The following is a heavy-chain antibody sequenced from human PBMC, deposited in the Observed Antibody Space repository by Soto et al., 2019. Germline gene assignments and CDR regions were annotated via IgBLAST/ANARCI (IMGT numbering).Heavy chain of an antibody. Sequence: GESLKISCKGSGYSFTSYWIGCVRQMPGKGLEWMGIIYPGDSDTRYSPSFQGQVTISADKSISTAYLQWSSLKASDTAMYYCARGARRSIQLWSSYYFYGMDVWGQGTTVTVSS. CDR1: GYSFTSYW. J-gene: IGHJ6*02. D-gene: IGHD5-18*01. V-gene: IGHV5-51*01. CDR3: ARGARRSIQLWSSYYFYGMDV. CDR2: IYPGDSDT.